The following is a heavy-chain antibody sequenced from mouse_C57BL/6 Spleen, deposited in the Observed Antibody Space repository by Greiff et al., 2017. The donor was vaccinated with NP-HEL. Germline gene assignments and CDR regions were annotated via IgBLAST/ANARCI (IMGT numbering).Heavy chain of an antibody. Sequence: VKLQQSGPELVKPGASVKISCKASGYSFTSYYIHWVKQRPGQGLEWIGWIYPGSGNTKYNEKFKGKATLTADTSSSTAYMQLSSLTSEDSAVYYCARGGSYGNYGYWGQGTTLTVSS. V-gene: IGHV1-66*01. CDR1: GYSFTSYY. CDR2: IYPGSGNT. D-gene: IGHD2-1*01. J-gene: IGHJ2*01. CDR3: ARGGSYGNYGY.